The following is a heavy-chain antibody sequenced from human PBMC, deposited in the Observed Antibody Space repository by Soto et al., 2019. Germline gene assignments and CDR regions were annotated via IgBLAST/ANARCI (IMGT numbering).Heavy chain of an antibody. J-gene: IGHJ4*02. CDR3: ARGAYYFDY. CDR1: GFTFTTYW. Sequence: PGGSLRLSCAASGFTFTTYWVHWVRQAPRKGLVWVSRINSVGSSTSYADSVKGRFTISRDNAKNTLYLQMNSLRAEDTAVYYCARGAYYFDYWGQGILVTVSS. CDR2: INSVGSST. V-gene: IGHV3-74*01.